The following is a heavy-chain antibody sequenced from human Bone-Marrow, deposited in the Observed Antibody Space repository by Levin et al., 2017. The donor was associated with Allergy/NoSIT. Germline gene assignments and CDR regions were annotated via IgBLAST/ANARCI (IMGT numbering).Heavy chain of an antibody. CDR2: IKIGGNT. CDR1: GFTLSSHA. CDR3: AKDDYGNDLGYFDY. V-gene: IGHV3-23*01. Sequence: GGSLRLSCAASGFTLSSHAMSWVRQAPGKGLEWVSGIKIGGNTYYADSVKGRFTISRDNSKNTLYLQLNSLRAEDTAFYYCAKDDYGNDLGYFDYWGQRSLVTVSS. D-gene: IGHD4-11*01. J-gene: IGHJ4*02.